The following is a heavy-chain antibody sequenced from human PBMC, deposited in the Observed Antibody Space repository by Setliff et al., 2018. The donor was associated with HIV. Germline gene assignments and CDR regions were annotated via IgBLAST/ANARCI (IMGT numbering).Heavy chain of an antibody. D-gene: IGHD3-16*01. CDR1: GFTFSNYW. J-gene: IGHJ4*02. CDR2: ISGDGGST. CDR3: ARGGHYNPVL. Sequence: PGGSLRLSCAASGFTFSNYWMHWVRQAPGKGLVWVSRISGDGGSTSYADSVRGRFTISRDNAKNTLYLQINSLRAEDTAVYFCARGGHYNPVLWGQGTLVTVSS. V-gene: IGHV3-74*01.